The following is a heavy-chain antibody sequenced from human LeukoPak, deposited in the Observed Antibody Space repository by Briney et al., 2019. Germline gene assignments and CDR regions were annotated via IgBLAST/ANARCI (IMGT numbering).Heavy chain of an antibody. V-gene: IGHV1-2*06. J-gene: IGHJ6*02. CDR2: INPNSGGT. CDR3: ASPPTDSYGMDV. CDR1: GYTFTSYG. Sequence: ASVKVSFKASGYTFTSYGISWVRQAPGQGLEWMGRINPNSGGTNYAQKFQGRVTMTRDTSISTAYMELSRLRSDDTAVYYCASPPTDSYGMDVWGQGTTVTVSS.